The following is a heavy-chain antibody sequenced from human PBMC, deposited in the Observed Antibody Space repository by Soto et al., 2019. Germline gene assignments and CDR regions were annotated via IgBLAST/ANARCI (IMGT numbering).Heavy chain of an antibody. J-gene: IGHJ4*01. Sequence: GGSLRLSCSASVFTFSIYGMHWVRQAPGKGLEYVSAISSNGGSTYYADSVKGRFTISRDNSKNTLYLQMSSLRAEDTAVYYCVKDPKRAYSYAFDYWGHGTMVTVSS. D-gene: IGHD5-18*01. CDR2: ISSNGGST. CDR3: VKDPKRAYSYAFDY. V-gene: IGHV3-64D*06. CDR1: VFTFSIYG.